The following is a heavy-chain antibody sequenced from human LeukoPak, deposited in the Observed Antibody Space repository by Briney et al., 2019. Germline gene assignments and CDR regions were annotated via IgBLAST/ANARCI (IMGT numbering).Heavy chain of an antibody. CDR3: ASLYCTRTSCYLDP. D-gene: IGHD2-2*01. CDR2: INHSGTS. Sequence: SETLSLTCAVYGVSFSGYFWEWIRQPPGKGLEWIGEINHSGTSNSNPSLKTRATISVDTSKNQFSLKLRSVTAADTALYFCASLYCTRTSCYLDPWGQGSLVTVSS. V-gene: IGHV4-34*01. J-gene: IGHJ5*02. CDR1: GVSFSGYF.